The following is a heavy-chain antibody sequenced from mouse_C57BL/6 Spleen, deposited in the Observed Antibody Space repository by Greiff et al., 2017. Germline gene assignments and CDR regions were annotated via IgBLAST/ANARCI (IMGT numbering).Heavy chain of an antibody. J-gene: IGHJ3*01. CDR2: IYPSDGET. Sequence: QVQLQQPGAELVRPGSSVKLSCKASGYTFTSYWMDWVKQRPGQGLEWIGNIYPSDGETHYNQKFKDKATLTVDKSSSTAYMQLSSLTSEDSAVYYGARRSGPGAYWGQGTLVTVSA. D-gene: IGHD3-2*02. CDR3: ARRSGPGAY. CDR1: GYTFTSYW. V-gene: IGHV1-61*01.